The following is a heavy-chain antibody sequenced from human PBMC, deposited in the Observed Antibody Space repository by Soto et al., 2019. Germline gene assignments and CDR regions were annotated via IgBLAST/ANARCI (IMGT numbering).Heavy chain of an antibody. J-gene: IGHJ4*02. CDR3: ARDRIAVAEGYFDY. D-gene: IGHD6-19*01. CDR2: IKQDGSEK. Sequence: GGSLRLSCAASGFTFSSYWMSWVRQAPGKGLEWVANIKQDGSEKYYVDSVKGRFTISRDNAKNSLYLQMNSLRAEDTAVYYCARDRIAVAEGYFDYWGQGTLVTVSS. V-gene: IGHV3-7*01. CDR1: GFTFSSYW.